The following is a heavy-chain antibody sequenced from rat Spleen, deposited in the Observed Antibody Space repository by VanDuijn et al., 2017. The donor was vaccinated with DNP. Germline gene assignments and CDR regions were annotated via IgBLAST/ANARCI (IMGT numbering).Heavy chain of an antibody. V-gene: IGHV3-1*01. CDR1: DYSITSNY. CDR3: ARGLNYGGYIYSWYFDF. J-gene: IGHJ1*01. D-gene: IGHD1-11*01. CDR2: INYIGST. Sequence: EVQLQESGPGLVKPSQSLSLTCSVTDYSITSNYWAWIRQFPGNKMEWMGYINYIGSTGHNPSLRSRISITRDTTNNQVFLQLTSVTTEDTATYYCARGLNYGGYIYSWYFDFWGPGTMVTVSS.